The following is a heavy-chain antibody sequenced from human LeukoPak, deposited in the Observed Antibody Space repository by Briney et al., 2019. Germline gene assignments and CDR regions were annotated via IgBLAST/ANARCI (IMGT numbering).Heavy chain of an antibody. J-gene: IGHJ5*02. CDR3: ARKRLGYCSSTSCSSWFDP. CDR2: INPNSGNT. Sequence: GASVTVSCKASGYTFTGYYMHWVRQAPGQGLEWMGWINPNSGNTGYAQKFQGRVTMTRNTSISTAYMELSSLRSEDTAVYYCARKRLGYCSSTSCSSWFDPWGQGTLVTVSA. CDR1: GYTFTGYY. V-gene: IGHV1-8*02. D-gene: IGHD2-2*01.